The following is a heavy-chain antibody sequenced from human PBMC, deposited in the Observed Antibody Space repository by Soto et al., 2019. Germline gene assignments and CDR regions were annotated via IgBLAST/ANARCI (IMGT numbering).Heavy chain of an antibody. D-gene: IGHD5-18*01. CDR1: GGSISSTNW. CDR2: IYHSGGT. CDR3: ASMVRLDAARYWFDP. Sequence: SETLSLTCAVSGGSISSTNWWSWVRQPPGKGLEWIGEIYHSGGTNYNPSLKSRVIISVDKSKNQFSLKLRSVTAADTAVYCCASMVRLDAARYWFDPWGQGTLVTVSS. J-gene: IGHJ5*02. V-gene: IGHV4-4*01.